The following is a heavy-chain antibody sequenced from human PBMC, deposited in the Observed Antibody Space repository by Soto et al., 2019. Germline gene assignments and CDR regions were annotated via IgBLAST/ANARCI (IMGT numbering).Heavy chain of an antibody. J-gene: IGHJ4*02. CDR2: ISGSGGST. CDR3: AKNSGYDRKTYYFDY. Sequence: PGGSLRLSCAASGFTFISYAMSWVRQAPGKGLEWVSAISGSGGSTYYADSVKGRFTISRDNSKNTLYLQMNSLRAEDTAVYYCAKNSGYDRKTYYFDYWGQGTLVTVSS. D-gene: IGHD5-12*01. V-gene: IGHV3-23*01. CDR1: GFTFISYA.